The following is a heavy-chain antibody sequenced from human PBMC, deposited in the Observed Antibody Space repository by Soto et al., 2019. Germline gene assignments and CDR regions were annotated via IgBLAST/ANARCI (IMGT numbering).Heavy chain of an antibody. D-gene: IGHD6-13*01. CDR1: GFTFSSYA. V-gene: IGHV3-23*01. CDR2: ISGSGGST. J-gene: IGHJ6*02. CDR3: ARVQQLVCGYRGPLKSCRKYYYYGMDV. Sequence: PGGSLRLSCAASGFTFSSYAMSWVRQAPGKGLEWVSAISGSGGSTYYADSVKGRFTISRDNSKNTLYLQMNSLRAEDTAVYYCARVQQLVCGYRGPLKSCRKYYYYGMDVWGQGTTVTVSS.